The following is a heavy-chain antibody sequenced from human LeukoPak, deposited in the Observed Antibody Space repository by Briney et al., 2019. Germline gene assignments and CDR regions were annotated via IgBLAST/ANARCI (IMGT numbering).Heavy chain of an antibody. D-gene: IGHD6-13*01. CDR1: GFTFSSYA. V-gene: IGHV3-23*01. CDR2: ISGTGGYT. J-gene: IGHJ4*02. CDR3: AKGYYSNNWFHPSSYCFDY. Sequence: PGGSLRLSCAASGFTFSSYAMSWVRQAPGKGLEWVSGISGTGGYTYYADSVKGRFTISRDNSKNTLYVQMNSLRAEDTAIYYCAKGYYSNNWFHPSSYCFDYWGQGTLVTVSS.